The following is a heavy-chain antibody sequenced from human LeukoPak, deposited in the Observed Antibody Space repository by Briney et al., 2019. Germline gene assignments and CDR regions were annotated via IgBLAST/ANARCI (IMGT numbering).Heavy chain of an antibody. J-gene: IGHJ4*02. CDR2: ISSSSSYI. D-gene: IGHD6-13*01. Sequence: PGGSLRLSCAASGFTFSSYSMNWVRQAPGKGLEWVSSISSSSSYIYYADSVKGRFTISRDNAKNSLYLQMNSLRAEDTAVYYCARDLGSSSWLSAPTDYWGQGTLVTVSS. CDR1: GFTFSSYS. V-gene: IGHV3-21*01. CDR3: ARDLGSSSWLSAPTDY.